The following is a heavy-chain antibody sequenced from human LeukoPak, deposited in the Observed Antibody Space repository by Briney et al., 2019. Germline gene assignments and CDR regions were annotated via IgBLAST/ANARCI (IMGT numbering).Heavy chain of an antibody. Sequence: GGSLRLSCAASGLHFSGTAMSWVRQAPGKGLEWVSAISHDGMNAYYADSVKGRLTISRDNSKKTVSLEMSSLTAADTGVYYCAKDGAQYSSGPECDPRGQGALVTVSP. CDR3: AKDGAQYSSGPECDP. D-gene: IGHD6-19*01. CDR1: GLHFSGTA. V-gene: IGHV3-23*01. J-gene: IGHJ5*02. CDR2: ISHDGMNA.